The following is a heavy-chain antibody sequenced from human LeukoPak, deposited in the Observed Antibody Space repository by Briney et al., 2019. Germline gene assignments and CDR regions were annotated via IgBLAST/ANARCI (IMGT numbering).Heavy chain of an antibody. J-gene: IGHJ3*02. D-gene: IGHD3-22*01. CDR2: ISYDGSNK. Sequence: GSLRLSCAASGFTFSSYAMHWVRQAPGKGLEWVAVISYDGSNKYYADSVKGRFTISRDNAKNSLYLQMNSLRAEDTAVYYCARVGYYYDSSGSPPLIDAFDIWGQGTMVTVSS. CDR3: ARVGYYYDSSGSPPLIDAFDI. V-gene: IGHV3-30*04. CDR1: GFTFSSYA.